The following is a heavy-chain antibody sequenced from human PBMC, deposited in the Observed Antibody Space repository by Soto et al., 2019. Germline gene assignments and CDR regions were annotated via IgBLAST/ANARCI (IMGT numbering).Heavy chain of an antibody. CDR1: GGSINSGGYY. Sequence: QVQLQESGPGLVKPSQTLSLICTVSGGSINSGGYYWNWIRQHPGKGLEWIGYIFYSGSTYYNPFLRSRVTISADTSENQFSLNLSSVTAADTAVYFCARGYLQSGYSSSWVFDYWGQGTLVNVSS. D-gene: IGHD6-13*01. CDR3: ARGYLQSGYSSSWVFDY. J-gene: IGHJ4*02. V-gene: IGHV4-31*03. CDR2: IFYSGST.